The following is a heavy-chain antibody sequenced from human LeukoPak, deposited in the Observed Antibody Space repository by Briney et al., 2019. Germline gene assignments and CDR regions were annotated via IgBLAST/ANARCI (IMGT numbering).Heavy chain of an antibody. Sequence: SETLSLTCTVSGGSISNGGYYWSWIRQPPGKGLEWIGNIYHSGSTHYNPSLKSRVTISVDRSKNQFSLKLSSVTAADTAVYYCARVNYVRNDYFDYWGQGTLATVSS. V-gene: IGHV4-30-2*01. CDR2: IYHSGST. J-gene: IGHJ4*02. CDR1: GGSISNGGYY. D-gene: IGHD3-10*02. CDR3: ARVNYVRNDYFDY.